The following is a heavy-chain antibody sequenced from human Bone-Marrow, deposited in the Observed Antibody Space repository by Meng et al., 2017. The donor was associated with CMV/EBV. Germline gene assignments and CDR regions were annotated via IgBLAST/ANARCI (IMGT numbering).Heavy chain of an antibody. CDR3: ATRNPIRFLEWLAPGGFDY. Sequence: GESLKISCAASGFTFSSYSMNWVRQAPGKGLEWVSYISSSSSTIYYADSVKGRFTISRDNAKNSLYLQMNSLRAEDTAVYYCATRNPIRFLEWLAPGGFDYWGQGTLVTVSS. CDR1: GFTFSSYS. J-gene: IGHJ4*02. D-gene: IGHD3-3*01. V-gene: IGHV3-48*04. CDR2: ISSSSSTI.